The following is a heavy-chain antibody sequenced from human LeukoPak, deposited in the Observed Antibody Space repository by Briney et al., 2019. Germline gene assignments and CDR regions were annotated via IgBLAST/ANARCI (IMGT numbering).Heavy chain of an antibody. CDR3: AKDRYSYAFEYSDS. CDR1: GFTFSSSA. J-gene: IGHJ4*02. Sequence: GGSLRLSCAAFGFTFSSSAMSWVRQVPGKGLEWVSGISASGGSTYYADSVRGRFTISRDNSKNTLYVQMNSLRDEDTAVYYCAKDRYSYAFEYSDSWGQGTLVTVSS. V-gene: IGHV3-23*01. CDR2: ISASGGST. D-gene: IGHD5-18*01.